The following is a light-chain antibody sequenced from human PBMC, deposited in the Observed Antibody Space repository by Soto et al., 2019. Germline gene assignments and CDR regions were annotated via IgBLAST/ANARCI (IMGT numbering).Light chain of an antibody. CDR1: QSVSHNF. J-gene: IGKJ5*01. V-gene: IGKV3-20*01. Sequence: EIVLTQSPGTLSLSAGERATLSCRASQSVSHNFLAWYQQKPGQAPRLLFFGASSRATGIPDRFSGSGSGTDFTLTISRLEPEDFAVYYCQQYGKSLITFGQGTRLESK. CDR2: GAS. CDR3: QQYGKSLIT.